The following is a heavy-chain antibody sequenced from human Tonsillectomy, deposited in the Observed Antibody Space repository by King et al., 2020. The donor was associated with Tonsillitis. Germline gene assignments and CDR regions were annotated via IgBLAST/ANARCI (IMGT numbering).Heavy chain of an antibody. CDR2: XXXXGSXX. Sequence: VQLXESGGGLVQPXGSLRLSCAASGFTFSSYAMSWVRQAPGKGLEWVSVXXXXGSXXYXXXSVXXRFTISRDXSKNTLYXQMXXXXXEXTAVYYCAKDWPAYCGGDCYSHGFDYWGQGTLVTVSS. D-gene: IGHD2-21*02. J-gene: IGHJ4*02. CDR1: GFTFSSYA. V-gene: IGHV3-23*03. CDR3: AKDWPAYCGGDCYSHGFDY.